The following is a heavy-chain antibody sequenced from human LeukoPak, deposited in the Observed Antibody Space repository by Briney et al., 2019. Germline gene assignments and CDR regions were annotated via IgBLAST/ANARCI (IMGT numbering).Heavy chain of an antibody. V-gene: IGHV3-7*03. Sequence: HGGSLRLSCGASGFTFSSYWMSWVRQAPGKGLEWVANIKQDGSEKYYVDSVKGRFTISRDNAKNSLYLQMNSLRAEDTAVYYCVAAAGDYWGQGTLVTVSS. D-gene: IGHD6-13*01. CDR1: GFTFSSYW. CDR2: IKQDGSEK. CDR3: VAAAGDY. J-gene: IGHJ4*02.